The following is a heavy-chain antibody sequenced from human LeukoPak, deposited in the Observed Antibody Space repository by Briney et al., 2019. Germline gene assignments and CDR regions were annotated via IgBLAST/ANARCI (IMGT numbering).Heavy chain of an antibody. V-gene: IGHV3-30-3*01. J-gene: IGHJ3*02. CDR3: AIYTGGDDAFDI. CDR1: GFTFSIYA. Sequence: GRSLRLSCAASGFTFSIYAMHWVRQAPGKGLESVAVISYDGSNKYYADSVKGRFTISRDNSKNTLYLQMNSLRAEDTAVYYCAIYTGGDDAFDIWGQGTMVTVSS. D-gene: IGHD3-16*01. CDR2: ISYDGSNK.